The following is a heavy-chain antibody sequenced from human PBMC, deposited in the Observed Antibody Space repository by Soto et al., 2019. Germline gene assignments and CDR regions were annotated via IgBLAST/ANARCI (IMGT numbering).Heavy chain of an antibody. D-gene: IGHD1-26*01. J-gene: IGHJ5*02. CDR2: ISYDGSNK. Sequence: PGGSLRLSCAASGFTFSSYGMHWVRQAPGKGLEWVAVISYDGSNKYYADSVKGRFTISRDNSKNTLYLQMNSLRAEDTAVYYCAKAMGATFYNWFDPWGQGTLVTVSS. CDR1: GFTFSSYG. V-gene: IGHV3-30*18. CDR3: AKAMGATFYNWFDP.